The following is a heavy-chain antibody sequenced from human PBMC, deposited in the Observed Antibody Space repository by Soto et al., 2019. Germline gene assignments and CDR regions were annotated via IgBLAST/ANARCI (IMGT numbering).Heavy chain of an antibody. CDR3: ARVPLSGSSGVAYSLPY. CDR1: GFTFSSYA. D-gene: IGHD3-10*01. Sequence: PGGSLRLSCAASGFTFSSYAMHWVRQAPGKGLEWVAVISYDGSNKYYADSVKGRFTISRDNSKNTLYLQMNSLRAEDTAVYYCARVPLSGSSGVAYSLPYWGQGTLVTVSS. J-gene: IGHJ4*02. V-gene: IGHV3-30-3*01. CDR2: ISYDGSNK.